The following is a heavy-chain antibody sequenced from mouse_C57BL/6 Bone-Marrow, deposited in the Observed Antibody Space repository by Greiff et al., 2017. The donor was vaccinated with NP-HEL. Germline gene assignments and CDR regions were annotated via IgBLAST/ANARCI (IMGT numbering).Heavy chain of an antibody. J-gene: IGHJ2*01. CDR2: ISSGGSYT. D-gene: IGHD2-5*01. Sequence: EVKLVESGGDLVKPGGSLKLSCAASGFTFSSYGMSWVRQTPDKRLEWVATISSGGSYTYYPDSVKGRFTISRDNAKNTLYLQMSSLKSEDTAMYYCATYSNYGYFDYWGQGTTLTVSS. CDR3: ATYSNYGYFDY. V-gene: IGHV5-6*01. CDR1: GFTFSSYG.